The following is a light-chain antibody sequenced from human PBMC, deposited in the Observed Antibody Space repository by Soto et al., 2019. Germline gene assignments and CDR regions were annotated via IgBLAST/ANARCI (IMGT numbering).Light chain of an antibody. CDR1: QSISKW. V-gene: IGKV1-5*03. J-gene: IGKJ5*01. CDR2: KAS. CDR3: QQYNRLIS. Sequence: QVTQTASTVSLSLTDKVTITFRASQSISKWLAWYQQKPGKAPKLLIYKASNLKSEVPSRFSGSGSGTEFTLTFSSLQPDDFATYYCQQYNRLISFCQRTRLEIK.